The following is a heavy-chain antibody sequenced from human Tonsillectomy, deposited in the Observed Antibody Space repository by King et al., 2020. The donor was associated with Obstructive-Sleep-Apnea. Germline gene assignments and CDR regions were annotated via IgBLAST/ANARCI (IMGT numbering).Heavy chain of an antibody. CDR3: AKARQGLGRSGYYVDY. Sequence: VQLQESGPGLVKPSDTLSLTCTVSGGSISTNYWSWIRQPPGKGLAWIGYIHYSGSTENNPSLKSRVTISLDTPKNHFSLKLSSVTAADTAVYYFAKARQGLGRSGYYVDYWGQGTLVTVSS. J-gene: IGHJ4*02. CDR1: GGSISTNY. CDR2: IHYSGST. D-gene: IGHD3-22*01. V-gene: IGHV4-59*01.